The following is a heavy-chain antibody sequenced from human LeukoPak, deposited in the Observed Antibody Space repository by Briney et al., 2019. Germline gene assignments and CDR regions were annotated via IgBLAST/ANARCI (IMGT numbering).Heavy chain of an antibody. J-gene: IGHJ6*02. CDR1: GGSISSYY. Sequence: SETLSLTCTVSGGSISSYYWSWIRQPAGKGLEWIGRIYTSGSTNYNPSLKSRVTMSVDTSKNQFSLKLSSVTAADTAVYYCARGSWEVSMAMTTVTIFPMDVWGQGTTVTVSS. CDR2: IYTSGST. D-gene: IGHD4-17*01. V-gene: IGHV4-4*07. CDR3: ARGSWEVSMAMTTVTIFPMDV.